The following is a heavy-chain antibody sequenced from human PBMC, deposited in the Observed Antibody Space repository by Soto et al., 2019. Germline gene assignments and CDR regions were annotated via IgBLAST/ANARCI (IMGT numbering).Heavy chain of an antibody. CDR2: IYPGDSDT. V-gene: IGHV5-51*01. D-gene: IGHD3-3*01. J-gene: IGHJ6*02. CDR1: GYSFTSYW. Sequence: PGQSLKISCKGSGYSFTSYWIGWVRQMPGKGLEWMGIIYPGDSDTRYSPSFQGQVTISADKSISTAYLQWSSLKASDTAMYYCARIGSYYDFWSVYYTGIKYYYYYGMGGWSQGNTV. CDR3: ARIGSYYDFWSVYYTGIKYYYYYGMGG.